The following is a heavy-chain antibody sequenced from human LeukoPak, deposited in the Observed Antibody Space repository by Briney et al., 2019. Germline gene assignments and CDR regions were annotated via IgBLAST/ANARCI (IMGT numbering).Heavy chain of an antibody. Sequence: GGSPRLSCAASGFTFSDDYMSWIRQAPGKGLEWVSYISSSGSTIYYADSVKGRFTISRDNAKNSLYLQMNSLRAEDTAVYYCARDHLKAITPQTGWGEGTLVTVSS. CDR3: ARDHLKAITPQTG. V-gene: IGHV3-11*01. J-gene: IGHJ4*02. CDR2: ISSSGSTI. D-gene: IGHD5-24*01. CDR1: GFTFSDDY.